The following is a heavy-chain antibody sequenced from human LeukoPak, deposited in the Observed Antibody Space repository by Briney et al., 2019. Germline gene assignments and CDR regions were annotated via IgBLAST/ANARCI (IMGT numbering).Heavy chain of an antibody. J-gene: IGHJ4*02. CDR3: AKDGSGSYYYFDY. V-gene: IGHV3-23*01. CDR2: ISGSGSTT. D-gene: IGHD3-10*01. Sequence: GGSLRLSCAASGFTFGSYAMSWVRQAPGKGLEWVSAISGSGSTTYYADSVKGRFTISRDNSKNTLYLQMNSLRAEDTAVYYCAKDGSGSYYYFDYWGQGTRVTVSS. CDR1: GFTFGSYA.